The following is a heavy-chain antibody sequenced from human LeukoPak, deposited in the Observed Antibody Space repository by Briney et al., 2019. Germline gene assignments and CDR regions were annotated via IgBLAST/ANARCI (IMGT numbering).Heavy chain of an antibody. CDR2: INPNSGGT. D-gene: IGHD5-24*01. J-gene: IGHJ4*02. Sequence: ASVKVSCKASGYTFTGYYMHWVRQAPGQGLEWMGWINPNSGGTNYAQKFQGRVTLTRDTSISTAYMELSRLRSDDTAVYYCARRGNGYKPFDYWGQGTLVTVSS. CDR1: GYTFTGYY. CDR3: ARRGNGYKPFDY. V-gene: IGHV1-2*02.